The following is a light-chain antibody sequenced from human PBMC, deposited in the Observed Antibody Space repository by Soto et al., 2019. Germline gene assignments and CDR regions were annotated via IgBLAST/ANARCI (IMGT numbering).Light chain of an antibody. CDR1: QSVSNRY. CDR3: QQYNNWPPIT. V-gene: IGKV3-20*01. Sequence: EFVLTQSPGTLSLSPGEGATLYCRASQSVSNRYFAWYQQKPGQAPRLLIYRVSSRATGIPDRFSGSGSGTEFTLTISSLQSEDFAVYYCQQYNNWPPITFGQGTRLEIK. J-gene: IGKJ5*01. CDR2: RVS.